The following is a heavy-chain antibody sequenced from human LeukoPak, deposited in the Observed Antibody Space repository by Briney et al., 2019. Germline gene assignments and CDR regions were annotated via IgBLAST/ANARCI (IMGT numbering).Heavy chain of an antibody. V-gene: IGHV4-4*07. D-gene: IGHD6-19*01. Sequence: SETLSLTCTVSGGSISSYYWSWIRQPAGKGLEWIGRIYTSGSTNYNPSLKSRVTMSVDTSKNQFSLKLSSVTAADTAVYYCARDGSSGWYEVGGDWFDPWGQGTLVIVSS. CDR1: GGSISSYY. CDR2: IYTSGST. J-gene: IGHJ5*02. CDR3: ARDGSSGWYEVGGDWFDP.